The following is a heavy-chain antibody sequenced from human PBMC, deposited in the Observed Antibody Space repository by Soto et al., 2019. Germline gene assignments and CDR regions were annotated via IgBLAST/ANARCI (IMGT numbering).Heavy chain of an antibody. Sequence: GGSLKISCKGSGYSFTTYWIGWVRQMPGKGLERMGIIYLGDSDTRYSPSFQGQVTISADKSISTAFLQWSSLKASDTAMYYCARHPVSGDYAGFVVWGQGTTVTVSS. J-gene: IGHJ6*02. CDR3: ARHPVSGDYAGFVV. CDR2: IYLGDSDT. V-gene: IGHV5-51*01. D-gene: IGHD4-17*01. CDR1: GYSFTTYW.